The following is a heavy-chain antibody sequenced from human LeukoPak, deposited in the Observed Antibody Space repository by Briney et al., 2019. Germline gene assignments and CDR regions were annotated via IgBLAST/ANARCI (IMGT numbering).Heavy chain of an antibody. CDR2: INKDGSAT. J-gene: IGHJ6*02. V-gene: IGHV3-43*02. D-gene: IGHD1-26*01. Sequence: GGSLRLSCEASGFTFDAYALHWVRQAPGKGLEWVSLINKDGSATYYADSVKGRFTISRDNSKNSLYLQMNSLRSEDTALYYCATWAFYHSLDVWGQGTTVTVSS. CDR3: ATWAFYHSLDV. CDR1: GFTFDAYA.